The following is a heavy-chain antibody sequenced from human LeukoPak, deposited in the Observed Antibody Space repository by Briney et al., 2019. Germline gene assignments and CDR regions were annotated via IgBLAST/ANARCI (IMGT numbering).Heavy chain of an antibody. CDR2: INPNSGGT. Sequence: ASVKVSCKASGYTFTAYYSHWVRQAPGQGLEWMGWINPNSGGTTSAQRFQGRVTMTRDTSISTAYMELSRLRSDDTAIYYCARGDVIIPAAIDYWGQGTLVTVSS. CDR1: GYTFTAYY. V-gene: IGHV1-2*02. J-gene: IGHJ4*02. D-gene: IGHD2-2*01. CDR3: ARGDVIIPAAIDY.